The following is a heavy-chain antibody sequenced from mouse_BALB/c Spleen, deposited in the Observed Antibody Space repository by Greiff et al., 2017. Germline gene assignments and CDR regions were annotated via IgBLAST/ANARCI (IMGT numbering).Heavy chain of an antibody. CDR3: ARADYDYGGYAMDY. CDR1: GFTFSSYG. Sequence: EVKLVESGGGLVQPGGSLKLSCAASGFTFSSYGMSWVRQTPDKRLELVATINSNGGSTYYPDSVKGRFTISRDNAKNTLYLQMSSLKSEDTAMYYCARADYDYGGYAMDYWGQGTSVTVSS. V-gene: IGHV5-6-3*01. CDR2: INSNGGST. J-gene: IGHJ4*01. D-gene: IGHD2-4*01.